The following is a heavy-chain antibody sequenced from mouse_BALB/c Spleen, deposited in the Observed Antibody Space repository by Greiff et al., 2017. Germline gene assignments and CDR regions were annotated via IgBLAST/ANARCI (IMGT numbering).Heavy chain of an antibody. Sequence: EVHLVESGPGLVKPSQSLSLTCTVTGYSITSDYAWNWIRQFPGNKLEWMGYISYSGSTSYNLSFKSRISTSRDTSKNQFFLQLNSVTTEDTATYYCASYYGSSPYWYFDVWGAGTTVTVSS. CDR1: GYSITSDYA. V-gene: IGHV3-2*02. CDR2: ISYSGST. D-gene: IGHD1-1*01. CDR3: ASYYGSSPYWYFDV. J-gene: IGHJ1*01.